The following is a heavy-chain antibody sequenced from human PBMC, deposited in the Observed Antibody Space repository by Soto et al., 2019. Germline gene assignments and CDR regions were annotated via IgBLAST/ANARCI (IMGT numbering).Heavy chain of an antibody. V-gene: IGHV1-2*06. CDR1: GYTFTCYY. Sequence: XSVKVSCKASGYTFTCYYMHWVRQAPGQGLEWMGRINPNSGGTNYAQKFQGRVTMTRDTSISTAYMDLSRLRSDDTAVYYCEKQLGQGSFDIWGQGTMVTVSS. CDR2: INPNSGGT. CDR3: EKQLGQGSFDI. J-gene: IGHJ3*02. D-gene: IGHD1-1*01.